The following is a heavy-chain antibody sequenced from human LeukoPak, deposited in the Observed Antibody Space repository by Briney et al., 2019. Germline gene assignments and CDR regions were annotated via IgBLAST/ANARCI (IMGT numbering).Heavy chain of an antibody. CDR3: AKGRRIAARLDY. J-gene: IGHJ4*02. V-gene: IGHV3-53*01. CDR1: GFTVSSNY. CDR2: IYSGGGT. Sequence: GGSLRLSCAASGFTVSSNYMSWVRQAPGKGLEWVSVIYSGGGTYYADSVKGRFTISRDNSKNTLYLQMNSLRADDTAVYYCAKGRRIAARLDYWGQGTLVTVSS. D-gene: IGHD6-6*01.